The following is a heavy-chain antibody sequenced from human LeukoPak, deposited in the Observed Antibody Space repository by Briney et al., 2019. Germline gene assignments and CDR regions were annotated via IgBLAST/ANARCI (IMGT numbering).Heavy chain of an antibody. V-gene: IGHV3-33*01. Sequence: GGSLRVSCAASGFTFSSYGMHWVRQAPGNGLEWVAVIWYDGSNKYYADSVKGRFTISRDNSKNTLYLQMNSLRAEDTAVYYCARDYSRSSLGYFDYWGQGTLVTVSS. CDR3: ARDYSRSSLGYFDY. CDR1: GFTFSSYG. CDR2: IWYDGSNK. D-gene: IGHD6-13*01. J-gene: IGHJ4*02.